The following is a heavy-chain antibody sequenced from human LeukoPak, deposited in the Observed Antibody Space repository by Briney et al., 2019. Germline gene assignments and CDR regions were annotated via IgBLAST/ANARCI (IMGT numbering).Heavy chain of an antibody. J-gene: IGHJ4*02. CDR3: AKSIAVAGFAGGRTFDY. CDR1: GFTFSHYG. CDR2: IRCDESDK. Sequence: GGSLRLSCAASGFTFSHYGMHWVRQAPGKGLEWVAYIRCDESDKYYADSVKGRFTISRDNSKNTLYVQMHSLRAEDTAVYYCAKSIAVAGFAGGRTFDYWGQGILVTVSS. D-gene: IGHD6-19*01. V-gene: IGHV3-30*02.